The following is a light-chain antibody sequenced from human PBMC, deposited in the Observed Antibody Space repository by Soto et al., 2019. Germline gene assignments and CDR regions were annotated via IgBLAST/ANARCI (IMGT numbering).Light chain of an antibody. CDR2: GAS. CDR1: QSVSSSY. Sequence: EIVLTQSPGTLSLSPGERATLSCRASQSVSSSYLAWYQQKPGQAPRLLIYGASSRATGIPDRFSGSGSGKDFTLTISRLEPEDFAVYYCQQYGSSPPPFGQGTKLEIK. J-gene: IGKJ2*01. V-gene: IGKV3-20*01. CDR3: QQYGSSPPP.